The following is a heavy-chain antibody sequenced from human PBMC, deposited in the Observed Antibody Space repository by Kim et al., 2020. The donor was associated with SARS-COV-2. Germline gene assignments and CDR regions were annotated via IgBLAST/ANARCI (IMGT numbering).Heavy chain of an antibody. Sequence: SETLSLTCAVYGGSFSGYYWSWIRQPPGKGLEWIGEINHSGSTNYNPSLKSRVTISVDTSKNQFSLKLSSVTAADTAVYYCARDGYNFNWFDPWGQGTLV. J-gene: IGHJ5*02. CDR3: ARDGYNFNWFDP. D-gene: IGHD5-12*01. CDR1: GGSFSGYY. V-gene: IGHV4-34*01. CDR2: INHSGST.